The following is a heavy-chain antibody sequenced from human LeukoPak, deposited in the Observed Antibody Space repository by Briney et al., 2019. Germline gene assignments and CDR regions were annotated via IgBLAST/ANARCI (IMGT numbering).Heavy chain of an antibody. D-gene: IGHD1-26*01. CDR2: IRTTSVSI. J-gene: IGHJ4*02. Sequence: PGGPLTLPCTLSGLILSSYRTNGARQSPGKGREWVSSIRTTSVSIYYADAVKGRFTSSRDNAKNSLYLQMNSLRAEDTAKYFCAREWAPPGIGRYYFDHWGQGTLVTVSS. V-gene: IGHV3-21*01. CDR1: GLILSSYR. CDR3: AREWAPPGIGRYYFDH.